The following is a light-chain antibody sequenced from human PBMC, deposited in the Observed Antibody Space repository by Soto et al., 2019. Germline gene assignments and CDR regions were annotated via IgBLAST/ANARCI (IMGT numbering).Light chain of an antibody. CDR3: QQYNSYPPT. CDR1: QSINSW. V-gene: IGKV1-5*03. Sequence: DIQMTQSPSTLSASVGDRVTITCRASQSINSWLAWYQQKPGKAPNLLIYKASRLEGGVPSRFSGSGSGTEFSLTISGLQPDDLATYYCQQYNSYPPTFGPGTKVDIK. J-gene: IGKJ3*01. CDR2: KAS.